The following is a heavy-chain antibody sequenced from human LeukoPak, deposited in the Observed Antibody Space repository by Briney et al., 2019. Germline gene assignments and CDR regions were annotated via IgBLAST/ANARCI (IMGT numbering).Heavy chain of an antibody. CDR2: IWYDGSNK. V-gene: IGHV3-33*08. CDR3: ARGGLMGATPVVG. CDR1: EVTFNKYA. J-gene: IGHJ4*02. D-gene: IGHD1-26*01. Sequence: GGSLRLSCIGSEVTFNKYAMHWLRQAPGKGLEWVAVIWYDGSNKYYADSVKGRFTISRDNSKNTLYLQMNSLRAEDTAVYYCARGGLMGATPVVGWGQGTLVTVSS.